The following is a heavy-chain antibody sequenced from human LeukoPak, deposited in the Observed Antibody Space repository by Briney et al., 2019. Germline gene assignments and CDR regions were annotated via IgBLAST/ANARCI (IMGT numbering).Heavy chain of an antibody. CDR3: ARVQLDYGDYDY. V-gene: IGHV1-18*01. CDR1: GYTFTSYG. CDR2: ISAYSGNT. J-gene: IGHJ4*02. D-gene: IGHD4-17*01. Sequence: ASVKVSCKASGYTFTSYGISWVRQAPGQGLEWMGWISAYSGNTNYAQKLQGRVTMTTDTSTSTAYMELRSLRSDDTAVYYCARVQLDYGDYDYWGQGTLVTVSS.